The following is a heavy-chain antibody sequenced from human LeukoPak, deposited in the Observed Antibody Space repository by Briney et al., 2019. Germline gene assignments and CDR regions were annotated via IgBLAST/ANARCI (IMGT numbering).Heavy chain of an antibody. V-gene: IGHV3-21*01. CDR2: ISSSGVYI. CDR1: GFTFSSYW. J-gene: IGHJ4*02. Sequence: GGSLRLSCAASGFTFSSYWMTWVRQAPGKGLEWVSSISSSGVYIYYADSLKGRFTISRDNAKNSLYLQMNSLRADDTAVYYCARDRRLQLWSPAGFDYWGQGTLVTASS. CDR3: ARDRRLQLWSPAGFDY. D-gene: IGHD5-18*01.